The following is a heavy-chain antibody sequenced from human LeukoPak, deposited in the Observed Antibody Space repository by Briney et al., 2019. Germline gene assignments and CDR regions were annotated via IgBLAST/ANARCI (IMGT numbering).Heavy chain of an antibody. CDR2: IYYSGST. J-gene: IGHJ6*03. CDR3: ARVGGYSYGYYYYYMDV. Sequence: SETLSLTCAVYGGSFSGYYWSWIRQPPGKGLEWIGYIYYSGSTNYNPSLKSRVTISVDTSKNQFSPKLSSVTAADTAVYYCARVGGYSYGYYYYYMDVRGKGTTVTISS. CDR1: GGSFSGYY. D-gene: IGHD5-18*01. V-gene: IGHV4-59*01.